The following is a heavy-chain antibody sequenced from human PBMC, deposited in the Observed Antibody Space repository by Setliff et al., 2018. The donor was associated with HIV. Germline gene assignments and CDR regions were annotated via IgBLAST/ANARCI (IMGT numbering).Heavy chain of an antibody. D-gene: IGHD2-2*03. V-gene: IGHV4-4*07. J-gene: IGHJ4*02. CDR3: ARDNHGFPVD. CDR1: GDSVINYD. CDR2: VYGNTIT. Sequence: PSETLSLTCNVSGDSVINYDWTWVRQPAGKGLEWIGRVYGNTITKYNPFLESRLTLSLDAPKNQFSLRLRSLSAADTAIYYCARDNHGFPVDWGQGTLVTVS.